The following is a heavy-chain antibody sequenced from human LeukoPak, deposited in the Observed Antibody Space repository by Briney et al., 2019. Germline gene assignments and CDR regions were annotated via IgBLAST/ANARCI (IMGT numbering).Heavy chain of an antibody. CDR3: ARVRYYYGSGSYYSLNWFDP. Sequence: SETLSLTCAVYGGSFSGYYWSWIRQPPGKGLEWIGEINHSGSTNYNPSLKSRVTISVDTSKNQFSLKLSSVTAADTAVYYCARVRYYYGSGSYYSLNWFDPWGQGTLVTVSS. J-gene: IGHJ5*02. CDR2: INHSGST. CDR1: GGSFSGYY. D-gene: IGHD3-10*01. V-gene: IGHV4-34*01.